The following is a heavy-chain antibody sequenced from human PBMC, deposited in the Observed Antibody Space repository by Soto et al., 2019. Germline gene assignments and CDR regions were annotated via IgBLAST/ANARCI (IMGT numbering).Heavy chain of an antibody. D-gene: IGHD3-3*01. CDR1: GFTFSSYV. CDR3: AKGPLTSRVAQGGPFDY. J-gene: IGHJ4*02. CDR2: ISGSGGST. Sequence: EVQLLESGGGLVQPGGSLRLSCAASGFTFSSYVMSWARQSPGKGLEWVSVISGSGGSTNYADSVKGRFTIARDNSKNTLYLEMNSLRDEDTAVYYCAKGPLTSRVAQGGPFDYWGQGTLVTVSS. V-gene: IGHV3-23*01.